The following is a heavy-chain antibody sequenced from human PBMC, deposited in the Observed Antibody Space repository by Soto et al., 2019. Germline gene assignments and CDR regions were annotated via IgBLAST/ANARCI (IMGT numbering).Heavy chain of an antibody. CDR1: GFTFSSYA. Sequence: PXVSLRLACAASGFTFSSYAVSWVRQAPGKGLEWVSAISGSGGSTYYADSVKGRFTISRDNSKNTLYLQMNSLRAEDTAVYYCARTRVDDSSGYRDYYYGMDVWGQRTTVTVSS. CDR3: ARTRVDDSSGYRDYYYGMDV. CDR2: ISGSGGST. D-gene: IGHD3-22*01. J-gene: IGHJ6*02. V-gene: IGHV3-23*01.